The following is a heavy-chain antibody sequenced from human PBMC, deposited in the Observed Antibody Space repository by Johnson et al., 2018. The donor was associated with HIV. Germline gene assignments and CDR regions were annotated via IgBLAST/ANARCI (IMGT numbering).Heavy chain of an antibody. J-gene: IGHJ3*02. D-gene: IGHD5-18*01. V-gene: IGHV3-23*04. CDR2: ISGSGGST. CDR1: GFTFSSYA. Sequence: VQLVESGGGVVQPGRSLRLSCAASGFTFSSYAMSWVRQAPGKGLEWVSAISGSGGSTYYADSVKGRFTISRDNSKNTLYLQMNSLKTEDTAVYYCTTDGYGGYSYGYGAFDIWGQGTMVTVSS. CDR3: TTDGYGGYSYGYGAFDI.